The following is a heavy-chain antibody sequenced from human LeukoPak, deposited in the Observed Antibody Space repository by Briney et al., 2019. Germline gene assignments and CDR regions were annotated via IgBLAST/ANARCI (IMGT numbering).Heavy chain of an antibody. J-gene: IGHJ4*02. V-gene: IGHV3-30*02. CDR3: AKEVGMATISLEFGY. CDR2: IRYDGSNK. Sequence: PGGSLRPSCAASGFTFSSYGMHWVRQAPGKGLEWVAFIRYDGSNKYYADSVKGRFTISRDNSKNTLYLQMNSLRAEDTAVYYCAKEVGMATISLEFGYWGQGTLVTVSS. CDR1: GFTFSSYG. D-gene: IGHD5-24*01.